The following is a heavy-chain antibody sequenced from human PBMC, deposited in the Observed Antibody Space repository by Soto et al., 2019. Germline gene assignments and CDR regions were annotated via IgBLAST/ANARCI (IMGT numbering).Heavy chain of an antibody. Sequence: LRLSCAASGFTFSSYSMNWVRQAPGKGLEWVSSISSSSSYIYYADSVKGRFTISRDNAKNSLYLQMNSLRAEDTAVYYCARDPLDAGYSSGWYYFDYWGQGTLVTVSS. CDR1: GFTFSSYS. CDR3: ARDPLDAGYSSGWYYFDY. J-gene: IGHJ4*02. CDR2: ISSSSSYI. D-gene: IGHD6-19*01. V-gene: IGHV3-21*01.